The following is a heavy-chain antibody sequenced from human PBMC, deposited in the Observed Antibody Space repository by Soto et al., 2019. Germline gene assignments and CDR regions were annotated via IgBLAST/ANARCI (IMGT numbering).Heavy chain of an antibody. CDR3: AKESSMTTYSSSSDLVFHWFDP. J-gene: IGHJ5*02. V-gene: IGHV3-23*01. Sequence: GGSLRLSCAASGFTFSSYAMSWVRQAPGKGLEWVSAISGSGGSTYYADSVKGRFTISRDNSKNTLYLQMNSLRAEDTAVYYCAKESSMTTYSSSSDLVFHWFDPWGQGTLVTVSS. CDR1: GFTFSSYA. D-gene: IGHD6-6*01. CDR2: ISGSGGST.